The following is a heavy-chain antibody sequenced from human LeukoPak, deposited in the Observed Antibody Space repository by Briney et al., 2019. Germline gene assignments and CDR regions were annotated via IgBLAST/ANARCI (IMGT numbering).Heavy chain of an antibody. D-gene: IGHD3-22*01. V-gene: IGHV1-69*05. Sequence: SVKVSCKASRGTFSSYAISWVRQAPGQGLEWMGRIIPIFGTANYAQKFQGSVTITTDESTSTAYMELSSLRSEDTAVYYCARGYYYDSSGYYTPVYYFDYWGQGTLVTVSS. J-gene: IGHJ4*02. CDR3: ARGYYYDSSGYYTPVYYFDY. CDR1: RGTFSSYA. CDR2: IIPIFGTA.